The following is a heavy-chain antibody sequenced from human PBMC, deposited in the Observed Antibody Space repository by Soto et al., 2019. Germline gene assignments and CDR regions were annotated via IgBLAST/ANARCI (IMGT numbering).Heavy chain of an antibody. V-gene: IGHV3-11*01. Sequence: GGSLRLSCGASGFTFSNYYMSWIRQAPGKGLEWVSYISSTGRAIYYADSVKGRFTVPRDNAQNSLSLKLNSLRVEDTAVYYCARSYSSGWEFDYWGQGTQVTVSS. CDR1: GFTFSNYY. CDR3: ARSYSSGWEFDY. CDR2: ISSTGRAI. J-gene: IGHJ4*02. D-gene: IGHD6-19*01.